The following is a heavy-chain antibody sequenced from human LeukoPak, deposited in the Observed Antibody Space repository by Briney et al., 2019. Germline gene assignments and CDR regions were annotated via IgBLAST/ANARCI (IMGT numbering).Heavy chain of an antibody. CDR3: ARGGASELYYFYY. D-gene: IGHD2-15*01. CDR2: IYNGGNT. V-gene: IGHV3-53*01. Sequence: GGSLRLSCAASGFTVSNKYVSWVRQAPGKGLECVSVIYNGGNTYYADSVKGRFTISRDNSKNTLYLQMNSLRAEDTAVYYCARGGASELYYFYYWGQGTLVTVSS. J-gene: IGHJ4*02. CDR1: GFTVSNKY.